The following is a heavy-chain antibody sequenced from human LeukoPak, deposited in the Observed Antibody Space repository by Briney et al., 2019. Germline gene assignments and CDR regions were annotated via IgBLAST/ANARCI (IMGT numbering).Heavy chain of an antibody. CDR3: AKSKVAVAGNWFDP. V-gene: IGHV3-23*01. J-gene: IGHJ5*02. CDR1: GFTFSSYA. D-gene: IGHD6-19*01. Sequence: PGGSLRLSCAASGFTFSSYAMSWVRQAPGKGLEWVSAISGSGGSTYYADSVKGRFTTSRDNSKNPLYLQMNSLRAEDTAVYYCAKSKVAVAGNWFDPWGQGTLVTVSS. CDR2: ISGSGGST.